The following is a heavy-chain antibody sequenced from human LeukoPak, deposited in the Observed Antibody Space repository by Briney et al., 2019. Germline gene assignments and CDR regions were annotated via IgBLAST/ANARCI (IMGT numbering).Heavy chain of an antibody. CDR3: AREYGDSEN. Sequence: SSETLSLTCTVSGGSISSGGYYWSWIRQHPGKGLEWIGYIYYSGSTYYNPSLKSRVTISVDTSKNQFSLKLSSVTAADTAVCYCAREYGDSENWGQGTLVTVSS. J-gene: IGHJ4*02. CDR1: GGSISSGGYY. D-gene: IGHD4-17*01. V-gene: IGHV4-31*03. CDR2: IYYSGST.